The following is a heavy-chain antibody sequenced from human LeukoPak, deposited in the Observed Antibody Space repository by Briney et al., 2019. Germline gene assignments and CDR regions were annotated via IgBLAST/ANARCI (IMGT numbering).Heavy chain of an antibody. CDR1: GYTFTSYG. CDR3: ARILSLITMVRDGENYMDV. V-gene: IGHV1-2*02. Sequence: ASVKVSCKASGYTFTSYGISWVRQAPGQGLEWMGWINPNSGGTNYAQKFQGRVTMTRDTSISTAYMELSRLRSDDTAVYYCARILSLITMVRDGENYMDVWGKGTTVTISS. D-gene: IGHD3-10*01. CDR2: INPNSGGT. J-gene: IGHJ6*03.